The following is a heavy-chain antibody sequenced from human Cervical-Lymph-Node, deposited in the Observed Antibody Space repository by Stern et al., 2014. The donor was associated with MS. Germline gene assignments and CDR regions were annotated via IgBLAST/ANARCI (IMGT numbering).Heavy chain of an antibody. V-gene: IGHV3-30*18. CDR2: ISYDGSNA. J-gene: IGHJ4*02. D-gene: IGHD3-22*01. CDR3: AKDRGMIVVVTYSLDS. Sequence: VQLVESGGIVVQPGRSLRLSCVASGFSFSSYGMHWVRQAPGKGLEWVAVISYDGSNASYADSVKGRFPISRDNSKNTLYLQLNSLRAEDTAVYFCAKDRGMIVVVTYSLDSWGQGTLVTVSS. CDR1: GFSFSSYG.